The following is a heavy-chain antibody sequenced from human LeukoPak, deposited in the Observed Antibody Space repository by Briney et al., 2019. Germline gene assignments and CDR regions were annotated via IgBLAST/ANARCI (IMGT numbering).Heavy chain of an antibody. CDR1: GXSISSSSSY. Sequence: SETLSLTCTVSGXSISSSSSYWGWIRQPPGKGLEWIGSIYYSRNTYYNPSLKSRVTISADTSKNQFSLTLGSVSATDAAVYYCVSPRGFSYGYFDYWGQGTLVTVSS. CDR2: IYYSRNT. CDR3: VSPRGFSYGYFDY. V-gene: IGHV4-39*01. J-gene: IGHJ4*02. D-gene: IGHD5-18*01.